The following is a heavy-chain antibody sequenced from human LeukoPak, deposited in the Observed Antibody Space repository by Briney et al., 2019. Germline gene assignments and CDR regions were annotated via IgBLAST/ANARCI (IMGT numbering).Heavy chain of an antibody. J-gene: IGHJ1*01. CDR2: ISNTGGST. CDR1: GFSFNTYA. D-gene: IGHD2-15*01. Sequence: GGSLRLSCAASGFSFNTYAMSWVRQAPGKGLEWVSAISNTGGSTYYADSVKGRFTISRDKSKNTLSLQMNSLRAEDTAVYYCAQQVGYCSSGSCYFTYWGQGTLVTVSS. CDR3: AQQVGYCSSGSCYFTY. V-gene: IGHV3-23*01.